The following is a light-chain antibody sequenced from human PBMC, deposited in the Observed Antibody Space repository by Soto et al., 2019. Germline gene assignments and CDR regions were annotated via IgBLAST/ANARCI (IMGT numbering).Light chain of an antibody. V-gene: IGLV2-8*01. Sequence: QSALTQPPSASGSPGQSVTISCTGTSSDIGGYNYVSWYQQHPGKAPKLMIYEVSKRPSGVPDRFSGSKSGNTASLTVSGLQAEDEADYYCQSYDSSLSGLVVFGGGTKLTVL. CDR2: EVS. CDR1: SSDIGGYNY. J-gene: IGLJ2*01. CDR3: QSYDSSLSGLVV.